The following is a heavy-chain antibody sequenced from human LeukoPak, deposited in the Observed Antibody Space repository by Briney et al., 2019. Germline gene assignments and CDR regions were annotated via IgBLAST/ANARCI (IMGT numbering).Heavy chain of an antibody. CDR3: ARDLGGSGASPLDY. V-gene: IGHV3-33*01. J-gene: IGHJ4*02. D-gene: IGHD1-26*01. CDR1: GFTFSSYG. CDR2: IWYDGSNK. Sequence: PGGSLRLSCAASGFTFSSYGMHWVRQAPGKGLEWVAVIWYDGSNKYYADSVKGRFTISRDNSKNTLYLQMNSLRAEDTAVYYCARDLGGSGASPLDYWGQGTLVTVSS.